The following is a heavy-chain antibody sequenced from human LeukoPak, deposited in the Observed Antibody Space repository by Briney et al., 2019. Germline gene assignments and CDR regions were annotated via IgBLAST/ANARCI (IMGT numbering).Heavy chain of an antibody. D-gene: IGHD2-2*01. V-gene: IGHV1-2*02. J-gene: IGHJ4*02. Sequence: ASVKVSCKASGYTFTGYYMHWVRQAPGQGLEWMGWINPNSGGTNYAQKFQGRVTMTRDTSISTAYTELSRLRSDDTAVYYCARVYCSSTSCLGSSVDYWGQGTLVTVSS. CDR1: GYTFTGYY. CDR3: ARVYCSSTSCLGSSVDY. CDR2: INPNSGGT.